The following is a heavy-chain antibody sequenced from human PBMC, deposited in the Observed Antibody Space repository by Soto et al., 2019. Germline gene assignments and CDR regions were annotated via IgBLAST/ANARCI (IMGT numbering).Heavy chain of an antibody. V-gene: IGHV1-46*01. CDR1: GYTFTGYY. CDR2: INPSGGST. CDR3: GRVPPLRGDYNLSFDY. J-gene: IGHJ4*02. Sequence: ASVKVSCKASGYTFTGYYMHWVRQAPGQGLEWMGWINPSGGSTSYAQKFQGRVTMTRDTSTSTVYMELSSLRSEDTAVYYCGRVPPLRGDYNLSFDYWGQGTLVTVSS. D-gene: IGHD4-17*01.